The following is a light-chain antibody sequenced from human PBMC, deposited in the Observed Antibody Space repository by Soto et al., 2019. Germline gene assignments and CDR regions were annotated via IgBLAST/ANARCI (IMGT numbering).Light chain of an antibody. V-gene: IGKV1-39*01. J-gene: IGKJ4*01. CDR3: QQSYSTLSLT. CDR2: AAS. Sequence: DIPMTQSPSSLSASVGDRVTITCRASQSISSYLNWYQQKPGKAPKLLIYAASSLQSGVPSRFSGSGSSTDFTLTISSLQPEEFATYYCQQSYSTLSLTFGGGTKVEIK. CDR1: QSISSY.